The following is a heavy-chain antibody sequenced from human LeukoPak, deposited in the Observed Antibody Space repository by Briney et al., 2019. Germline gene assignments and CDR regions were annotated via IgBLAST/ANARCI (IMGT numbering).Heavy chain of an antibody. J-gene: IGHJ4*02. V-gene: IGHV1-18*01. Sequence: ASVKVSCKASGYTFTSYGISWVRQAPGQGLEWMGWISAYSGNTNYAQKLQGRVTMTTDTSTSTAYMELRSLRSDDTAVYYCARVYYDILTGLALYFDYWGQGTLVTVSS. D-gene: IGHD3-9*01. CDR3: ARVYYDILTGLALYFDY. CDR1: GYTFTSYG. CDR2: ISAYSGNT.